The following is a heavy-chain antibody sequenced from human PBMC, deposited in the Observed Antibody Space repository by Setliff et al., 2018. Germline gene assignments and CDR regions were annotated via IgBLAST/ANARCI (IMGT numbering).Heavy chain of an antibody. CDR2: IYHSGSA. CDR1: GDSISSGGYF. V-gene: IGHV4-30-4*08. Sequence: TLSLTCTVSGDSISSGGYFWSWIRQPPGKGLEWIAYIYHSGSAYYNPSLKSRVTMSVDTSKKQGERKRKEGKEEETEGEEGEREGGKDTSREEGEGGGKG. D-gene: IGHD3-16*01. J-gene: IGHJ6*03. CDR3: GEREGGKDTSREEGEG.